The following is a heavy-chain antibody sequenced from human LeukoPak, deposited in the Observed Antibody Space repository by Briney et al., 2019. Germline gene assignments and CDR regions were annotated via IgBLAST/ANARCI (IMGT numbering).Heavy chain of an antibody. V-gene: IGHV1-8*01. CDR2: MNPNSGNT. J-gene: IGHJ4*02. CDR1: GYTFTFCD. D-gene: IGHD6-19*01. CDR3: TRGSSGRRDN. Sequence: ASVKVSCKASGYTFTFCDINWVRQATGQGLEWMGWMNPNSGNTGYGQSFQGRITMTRDISIGTAYMELSNLTSEDTAIYYCTRGSSGRRDNWGQGTLVTVSA.